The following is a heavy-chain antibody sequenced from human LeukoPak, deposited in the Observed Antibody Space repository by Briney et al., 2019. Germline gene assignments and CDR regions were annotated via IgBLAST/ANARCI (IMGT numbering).Heavy chain of an antibody. CDR1: GFTFSSYA. Sequence: GGSLRLSCAASGFTFSSYAMSWVRQAPGKGLEWVSAISGSGGSTYYADSVKGRFTISRDNSKNTLYLQMNSLRAEDTAVYYCATRWEVTYNELCYYYGMDVWGQGTTVTVSS. D-gene: IGHD2-21*02. CDR2: ISGSGGST. CDR3: ATRWEVTYNELCYYYGMDV. V-gene: IGHV3-23*01. J-gene: IGHJ6*02.